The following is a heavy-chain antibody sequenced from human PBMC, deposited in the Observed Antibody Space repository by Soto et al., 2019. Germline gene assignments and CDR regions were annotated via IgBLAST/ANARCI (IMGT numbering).Heavy chain of an antibody. Sequence: QVQLQESGPRLVKPSGTLYLTCAVSGGSISSNNWWTWVRLPPGKGLEWIGAIYHSGSTHYNPSHESRVTISVDKYHAHVSLALDAMTAGDPAVYFCAGVPMTVVRTSHSCFCFNVWGQGTTVTVSS. CDR2: IYHSGST. CDR3: AGVPMTVVRTSHSCFCFNV. D-gene: IGHD3-22*01. V-gene: IGHV4-4*02. J-gene: IGHJ6*02. CDR1: GGSISSNNW.